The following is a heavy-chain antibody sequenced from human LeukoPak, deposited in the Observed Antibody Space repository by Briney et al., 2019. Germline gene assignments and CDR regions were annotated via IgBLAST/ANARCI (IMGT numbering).Heavy chain of an antibody. Sequence: SETLSLTCTVAGGSISSYYWSWIRQPPGKGLEWIGYIYYSGSTNYNPSLKSRVTISVDTSKKQFSLKLSSVTAADTAVYYCARWSGYYFYWGQGTLVTVSS. J-gene: IGHJ4*02. CDR2: IYYSGST. CDR3: ARWSGYYFY. V-gene: IGHV4-59*01. CDR1: GGSISSYY. D-gene: IGHD3-3*01.